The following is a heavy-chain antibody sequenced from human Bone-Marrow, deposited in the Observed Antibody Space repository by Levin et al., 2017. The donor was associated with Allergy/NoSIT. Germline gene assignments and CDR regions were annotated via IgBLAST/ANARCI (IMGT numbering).Heavy chain of an antibody. D-gene: IGHD6-13*01. CDR2: ISASSGKI. V-gene: IGHV3-48*01. J-gene: IGHJ6*03. Sequence: GGSLRLSCVVSGFTVRSYAMNWVRQAPGKGLEWVSYISASSGKIDYADPVKGRFTISRDNARNSLFLQMNSLRADDMAVYYCVRDPSYGSSWYSYMDVWGKGTTVTVSS. CDR3: VRDPSYGSSWYSYMDV. CDR1: GFTVRSYA.